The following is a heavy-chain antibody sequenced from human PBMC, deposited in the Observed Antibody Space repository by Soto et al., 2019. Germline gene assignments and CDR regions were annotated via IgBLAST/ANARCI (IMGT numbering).Heavy chain of an antibody. Sequence: SETLSLTCTVSGGSISSYDWSWIRQPPGKGLEWIGYIYYSGSTNYNPSLKSRVTISVDTSKNQFSLKLSSVTAADTAVYYCARGGIVVVPAAMNYYYYYGMDVWGQGTTVTVSS. CDR1: GGSISSYD. V-gene: IGHV4-59*12. D-gene: IGHD2-2*01. CDR2: IYYSGST. CDR3: ARGGIVVVPAAMNYYYYYGMDV. J-gene: IGHJ6*02.